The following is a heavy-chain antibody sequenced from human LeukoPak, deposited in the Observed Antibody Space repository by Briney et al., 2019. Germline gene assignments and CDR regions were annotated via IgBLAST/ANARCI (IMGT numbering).Heavy chain of an antibody. CDR3: ARDPYSSGPRDAFDI. D-gene: IGHD6-19*01. CDR2: ISSSGSTI. V-gene: IGHV3-11*01. Sequence: NPGGSLRLSCAASGFTFSDYYMSWIRQAPGKGLEWASYISSSGSTIYYADSVKGRFTISRDNAKNSLYLQMNSLRAEDTAVYYCARDPYSSGPRDAFDIWGQGTMVTVSS. CDR1: GFTFSDYY. J-gene: IGHJ3*02.